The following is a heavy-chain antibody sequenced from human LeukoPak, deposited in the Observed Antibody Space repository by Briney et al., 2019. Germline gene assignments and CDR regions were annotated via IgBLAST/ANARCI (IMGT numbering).Heavy chain of an antibody. J-gene: IGHJ5*02. CDR3: AKGIAAAGTSDP. V-gene: IGHV1-8*01. CDR2: MNPNSGNT. CDR1: GYTFTSYD. Sequence: ASVKVSCKASGYTFTSYDINWVRQAAGQGLEWMGWMNPNSGNTGYAQKFQGRVTMTRNTSISTAYMELSSLRSEDTAVYYCAKGIAAAGTSDPWGQGTLVTVSS. D-gene: IGHD6-13*01.